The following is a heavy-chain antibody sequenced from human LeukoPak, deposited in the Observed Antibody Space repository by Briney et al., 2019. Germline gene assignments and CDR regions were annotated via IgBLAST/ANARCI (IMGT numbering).Heavy chain of an antibody. CDR3: ARDMQLST. D-gene: IGHD3-16*02. V-gene: IGHV3-23*01. CDR2: ISYSGANS. CDR1: GFTFTSSGSA. Sequence: GGSLRLSCAASGFTFTSSGSAMSWVRPAPGEGLEWVSLISYSGANSYTDSVRGRFTISRDNSKDTLFLQMNSLRAEDTAIYYCARDMQLSTWGLGTMVTVSS. J-gene: IGHJ3*01.